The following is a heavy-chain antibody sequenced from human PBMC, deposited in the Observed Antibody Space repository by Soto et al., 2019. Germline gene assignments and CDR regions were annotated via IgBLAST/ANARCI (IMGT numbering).Heavy chain of an antibody. J-gene: IGHJ4*02. D-gene: IGHD6-19*01. CDR3: AREGSSGWYFDY. CDR2: IHKDGSEK. CDR1: GFTFSIYA. V-gene: IGHV3-7*01. Sequence: GGSLRLSCAASGFTFSIYAMSWVRQTPGKGLEWVANIHKDGSEKYYVDSVKGRFTISRDNARNSLYLQMNSLRAEDTAVYYCAREGSSGWYFDYWGQGTLVTVSS.